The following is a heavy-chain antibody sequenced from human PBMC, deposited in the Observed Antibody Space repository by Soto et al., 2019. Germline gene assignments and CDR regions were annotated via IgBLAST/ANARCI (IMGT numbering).Heavy chain of an antibody. CDR2: ISASNGKT. CDR1: GYTFTTYG. J-gene: IGHJ4*02. V-gene: IGHV1-18*01. D-gene: IGHD2-21*02. CDR3: ARGCGGDCYYYYFDY. Sequence: QVQLVQSGAEVKKPGASVKVSCKASGYTFTTYGISWVRQAPGQGLEWMGWISASNGKTNYAQKVQGRVTMTIDTSTSTAYMELTSLRSDDTAVYYCARGCGGDCYYYYFDYWGQGTLVTVSS.